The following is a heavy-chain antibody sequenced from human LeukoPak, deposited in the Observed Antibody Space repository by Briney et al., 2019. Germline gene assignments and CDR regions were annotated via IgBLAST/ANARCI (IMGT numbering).Heavy chain of an antibody. CDR1: GFTVSSNY. D-gene: IGHD2-2*01. J-gene: IGHJ6*03. CDR3: ARAPEVPAAIGYYMDV. V-gene: IGHV3-30-3*01. CDR2: ISYDGSNK. Sequence: GGSLRLSCAASGFTVSSNYMSGVRQAPGKGLEGVAVISYDGSNKYYADSVKGRFTISRDNSKNTLYLQMNSLRAEDTAVYYCARAPEVPAAIGYYMDVWGKGTTVTVSS.